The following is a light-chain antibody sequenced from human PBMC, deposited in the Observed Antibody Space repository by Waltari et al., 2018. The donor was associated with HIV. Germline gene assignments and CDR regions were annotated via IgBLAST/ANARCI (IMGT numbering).Light chain of an antibody. CDR2: SSN. V-gene: IGLV1-44*01. CDR1: SSNIETNT. CDR3: AAWDDSLNGPV. Sequence: QSVLTQAPSASGTPGQRVTISCSGSSSNIETNTVNWYQQLQGTAPKLLIYSSNQRPSGVPARFFGSKSGTSASLSFSGLQSEDEADYYCAAWDDSLNGPVFGGGTKLTVL. J-gene: IGLJ2*01.